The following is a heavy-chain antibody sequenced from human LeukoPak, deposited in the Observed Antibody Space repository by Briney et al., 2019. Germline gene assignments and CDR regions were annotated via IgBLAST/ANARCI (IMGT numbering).Heavy chain of an antibody. D-gene: IGHD3-9*01. CDR1: GFTFSSYA. CDR3: ARYFDGPYYFDY. V-gene: IGHV3-30-3*01. J-gene: IGHJ4*02. Sequence: PGGSLRLSCAASGFTFSSYAMHWVRQAPGKGLEWVAVISYDGSNKYYADSVKGRFTISRDNAKNSLYLQMNSLRAEDTAVYYCARYFDGPYYFDYWGQGTLVTVSS. CDR2: ISYDGSNK.